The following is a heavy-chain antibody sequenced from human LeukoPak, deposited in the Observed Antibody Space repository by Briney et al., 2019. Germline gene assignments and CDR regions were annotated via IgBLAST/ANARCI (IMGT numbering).Heavy chain of an antibody. J-gene: IGHJ4*02. CDR3: ARLSGVPPDY. D-gene: IGHD3-16*02. V-gene: IGHV4-59*10. CDR2: IYTSGST. CDR1: GGSFSGYY. Sequence: KASETLSLTCAVYGGSFSGYYWSWIRQPAGKGLEWIGRIYTSGSTNYNPSLKSRVTMSVDTSKNQFSLKLSSVTAADTAVYYCARLSGVPPDYWGQGTLVTVSS.